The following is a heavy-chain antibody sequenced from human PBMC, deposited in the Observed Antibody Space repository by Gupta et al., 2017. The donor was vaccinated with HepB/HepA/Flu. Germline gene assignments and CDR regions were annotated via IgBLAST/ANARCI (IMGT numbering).Heavy chain of an antibody. CDR2: IYYSGST. CDR1: GGSISSYY. Sequence: QVQLQESGPGLVKPSETLSLTCTVSGGSISSYYWSWIRQPPGKGLEWIGYIYYSGSTNYNPSLKSRVTISVDTSKNQFSLKLSSVTAADTAVYYCARGLSSIAARPRNFFRFDPWGQGTLVTVSS. D-gene: IGHD6-6*01. J-gene: IGHJ5*02. V-gene: IGHV4-59*01. CDR3: ARGLSSIAARPRNFFRFDP.